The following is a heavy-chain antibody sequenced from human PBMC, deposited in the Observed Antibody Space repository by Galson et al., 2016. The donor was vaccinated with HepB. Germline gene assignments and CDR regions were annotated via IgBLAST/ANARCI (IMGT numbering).Heavy chain of an antibody. V-gene: IGHV3-73*01. J-gene: IGHJ3*02. CDR3: SRQGLGLDALDI. Sequence: SLRLSCAASGFTFSGSSMHWVRQASGKGLEWVGHIRSKANNYATAYAASVKGRFTISRDDSKNTAFLQMNSLKTEDTAVYYCSRQGLGLDALDIWGQGTMVTVSS. CDR1: GFTFSGSS. D-gene: IGHD3/OR15-3a*01. CDR2: IRSKANNYAT.